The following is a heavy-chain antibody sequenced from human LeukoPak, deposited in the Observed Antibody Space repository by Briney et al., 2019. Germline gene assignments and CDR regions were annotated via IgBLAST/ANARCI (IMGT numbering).Heavy chain of an antibody. Sequence: GGSLRLSCAASGFTFSSYAMHWVRQAPGKGLEWVSAISGSGGSTYYADSVKGRFTISRDNSKNTLYLQMNSLRAEDTAVYYCAKRSLSNWGSLGGFDYWGQGTLVTVSS. D-gene: IGHD7-27*01. CDR3: AKRSLSNWGSLGGFDY. CDR2: ISGSGGST. CDR1: GFTFSSYA. J-gene: IGHJ4*02. V-gene: IGHV3-23*01.